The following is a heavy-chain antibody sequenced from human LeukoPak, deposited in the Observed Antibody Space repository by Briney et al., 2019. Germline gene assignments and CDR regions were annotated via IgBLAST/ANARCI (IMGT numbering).Heavy chain of an antibody. D-gene: IGHD3-22*01. V-gene: IGHV3-21*01. CDR3: ASLYDSSGYYRYYYYYYMDV. J-gene: IGHJ6*03. Sequence: PGGSLRLSCAASGFTFSSYSMNWVRQAPGKGLEWVSSISSSSSYIYYADSVKGRFTISRDNAKNSLYLQMNSLRAEDTAVYYCASLYDSSGYYRYYYYYYMDVWGKGTTVTVSS. CDR1: GFTFSSYS. CDR2: ISSSSSYI.